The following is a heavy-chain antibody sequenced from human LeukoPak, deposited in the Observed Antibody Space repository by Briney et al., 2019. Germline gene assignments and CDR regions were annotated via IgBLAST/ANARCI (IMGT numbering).Heavy chain of an antibody. CDR1: GFTFSGFC. CDR3: ARDNPPDY. CDR2: IKQDGGEK. V-gene: IGHV3-7*03. Sequence: GGSLRLSCEASGFTFSGFCMSWVRQAPGKGLEWVANIKQDGGEKSYVESVRGRFTISRDNAKNSLYLQLNSLRAEDTALYYCARDNPPDYWGQGTLVTVSS. J-gene: IGHJ4*02.